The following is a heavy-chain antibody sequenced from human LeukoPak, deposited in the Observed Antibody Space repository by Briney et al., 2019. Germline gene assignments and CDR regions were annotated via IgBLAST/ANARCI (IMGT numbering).Heavy chain of an antibody. Sequence: GGSLRLSCAASGFTFSSYGMHWVRQAPGKGLEWVAFIRFDGSNKYYADSVKGRFTISRDNAKNSLYLQMNSLRAEDTAVYYCARGGNRNFDYWGQGTLVTVSS. D-gene: IGHD4-23*01. J-gene: IGHJ4*02. CDR2: IRFDGSNK. CDR1: GFTFSSYG. CDR3: ARGGNRNFDY. V-gene: IGHV3-30*02.